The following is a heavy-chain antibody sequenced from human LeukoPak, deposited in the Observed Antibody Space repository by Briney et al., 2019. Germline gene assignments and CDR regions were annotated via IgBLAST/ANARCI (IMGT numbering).Heavy chain of an antibody. CDR1: GFTFSSYE. CDR2: ISSSGSTI. D-gene: IGHD2-21*02. V-gene: IGHV3-48*03. CDR3: ARASSCGGDCYTTIRDAFDI. Sequence: PGGSLRLSCAASGFTFSSYEMNWVRQAPGKGLEWVSYISSSGSTIYYADSVKGRFTISRDNAKNSLYLQMNSLRAEDTAVYYCARASSCGGDCYTTIRDAFDIWGQGTMVTVSS. J-gene: IGHJ3*02.